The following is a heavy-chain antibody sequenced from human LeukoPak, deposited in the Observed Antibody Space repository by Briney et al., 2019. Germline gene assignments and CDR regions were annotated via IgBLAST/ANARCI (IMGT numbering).Heavy chain of an antibody. CDR2: MDDSDNR. V-gene: IGHV4-59*07. CDR1: GASMSDSY. J-gene: IGHJ5*02. D-gene: IGHD3-10*02. CDR3: AKVVSSGRRLHNCFDP. Sequence: SDTLSLTCSVSGASMSDSYWTWIRQPPGKGLEWLGYMDDSDNRNYNPSLKSRLTISVDTSKKAFSLKLTSVTAADTAVYYCAKVVSSGRRLHNCFDPWGQGALVTVS.